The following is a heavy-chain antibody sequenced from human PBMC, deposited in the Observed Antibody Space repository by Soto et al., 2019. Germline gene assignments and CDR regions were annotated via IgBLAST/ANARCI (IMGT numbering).Heavy chain of an antibody. V-gene: IGHV5-10-1*01. CDR1: GYSFTIYW. D-gene: IGHD3-3*01. J-gene: IGHJ6*02. CDR3: AKDVEYYDFWSGLWDYYYGMDV. Sequence: PGESLKISCNGSGYSFTIYWISWVRQMPGKGLEWMGRIDPSDSYTNYSPSFQGHVTISADKSISTAYLLWSSLRAEDTAVYYCAKDVEYYDFWSGLWDYYYGMDVWGQGTTVTVSS. CDR2: IDPSDSYT.